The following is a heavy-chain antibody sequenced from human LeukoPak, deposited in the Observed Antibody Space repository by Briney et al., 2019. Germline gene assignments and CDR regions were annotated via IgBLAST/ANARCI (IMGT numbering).Heavy chain of an antibody. Sequence: GASVKVSCKVSGYSFTSYGISWVRQAPGQGLEWMGWISAYNGNTNYAQKLQGRVTMTTDTSTSTAYMELRSLRSDDTAVYYCARDPEKYQLYNWFDPWGQGTLVTVSS. J-gene: IGHJ5*02. CDR2: ISAYNGNT. V-gene: IGHV1-18*01. CDR3: ARDPEKYQLYNWFDP. D-gene: IGHD2-2*01. CDR1: GYSFTSYG.